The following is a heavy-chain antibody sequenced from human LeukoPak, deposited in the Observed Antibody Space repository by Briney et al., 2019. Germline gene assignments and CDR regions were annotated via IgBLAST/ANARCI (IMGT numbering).Heavy chain of an antibody. CDR2: NRGSGGST. CDR1: GFTFSSYA. J-gene: IGHJ5*02. V-gene: IGHV3-23*01. Sequence: PGGSLRLSCAASGFTFSSYAMSSVRQAPGKGLGWVSANRGSGGSTYYADSVKGRFTISRDNSKNTRYLKMNSLRAEDTAVYSCAKDRPRYCSGGGCPPLKLPWGQGTLVTVSS. D-gene: IGHD2-8*02. CDR3: AKDRPRYCSGGGCPPLKLP.